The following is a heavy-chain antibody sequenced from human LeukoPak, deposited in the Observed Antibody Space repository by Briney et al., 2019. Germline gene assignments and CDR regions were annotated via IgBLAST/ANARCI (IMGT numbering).Heavy chain of an antibody. J-gene: IGHJ4*02. V-gene: IGHV1-69*05. CDR3: ARGTAAAVYDSHGYPYYFDY. CDR2: IIPIFGTT. Sequence: SVKVSCKASGYTFTSYAMNWVRQAPGQGLEWMGGIIPIFGTTNYAQKFRGRVTITTDESTSTAYMDLKRLRSEDTAVYYCARGTAAAVYDSHGYPYYFDYWGQGTLVTVSS. D-gene: IGHD3-22*01. CDR1: GYTFTSYA.